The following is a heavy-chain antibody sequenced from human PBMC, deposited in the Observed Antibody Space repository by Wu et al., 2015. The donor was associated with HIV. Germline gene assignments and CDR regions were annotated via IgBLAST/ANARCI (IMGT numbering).Heavy chain of an antibody. J-gene: IGHJ4*02. Sequence: QVQLVQSGAEVKKPGASVKVSCKASGYTFTSYVISWVRQAPGQGLEWMGWISVYNDNTNYAHNLQDRVTMTTDTSTGTAYMELRSLRSDDTAVYFCVRGGYYYGSGSYSYFDYWGQGTLVTVFS. V-gene: IGHV1-18*01. CDR2: ISVYNDNT. CDR3: VRGGYYYGSGSYSYFDY. D-gene: IGHD3-10*01. CDR1: GYTFTSYV.